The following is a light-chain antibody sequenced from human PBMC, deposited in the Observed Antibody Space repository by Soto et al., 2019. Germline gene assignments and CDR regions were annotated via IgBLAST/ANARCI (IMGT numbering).Light chain of an antibody. CDR3: SSYTSSPTDVV. J-gene: IGLJ2*01. Sequence: QSALTQPASVSGSPGQSITISCTGTCSDVGGYNYVSWYQQHPGTAPKLMIYDVSNRPSGVSNRFSGSKSGNTASLTISGLQAEDEADYYCSSYTSSPTDVVFGGRTKLTVL. V-gene: IGLV2-14*01. CDR2: DVS. CDR1: CSDVGGYNY.